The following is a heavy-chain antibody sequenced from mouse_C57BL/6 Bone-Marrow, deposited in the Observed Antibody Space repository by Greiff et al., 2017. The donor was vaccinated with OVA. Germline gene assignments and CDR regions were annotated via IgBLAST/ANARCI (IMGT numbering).Heavy chain of an antibody. V-gene: IGHV1-69*01. J-gene: IGHJ2*01. Sequence: VKLQQPGAELVMPGASVKLSCKASGYTFTSYWMHWVKQRPGQGLEWIGEIDPSDSYTNYNQKFKGKSTLTVDKSSSTAYMQLSSLTSEDSAVYYCARWTTVVANWGQGTTLTVAS. CDR3: ARWTTVVAN. CDR1: GYTFTSYW. CDR2: IDPSDSYT. D-gene: IGHD1-1*01.